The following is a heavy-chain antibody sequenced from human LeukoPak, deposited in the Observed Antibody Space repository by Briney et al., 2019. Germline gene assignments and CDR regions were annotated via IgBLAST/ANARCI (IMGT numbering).Heavy chain of an antibody. J-gene: IGHJ4*02. CDR2: ISGRDGST. V-gene: IGHV3-23*01. CDR3: ARGPSGYHNT. CDR1: GFSFSSYA. D-gene: IGHD5-12*01. Sequence: AGGSLRLSCAASGFSFSSYAMSWVRQAPGKGVEWVSGISGRDGSTYYADSVKGRFTISRDISKNTLYLQMNSLRAEDTAVYYCARGPSGYHNTGGQGTLVTVSS.